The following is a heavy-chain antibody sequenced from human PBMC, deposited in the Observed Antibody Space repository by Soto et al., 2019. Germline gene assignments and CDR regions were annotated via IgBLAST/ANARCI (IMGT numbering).Heavy chain of an antibody. CDR3: AKDYLVGATLDWHFDY. D-gene: IGHD1-26*01. CDR2: ISGSGGST. Sequence: GGSLRLSCAASGFTFSSYAMSWVRQAPGKGLEWVSAISGSGGSTYYADSVKGRFTISRDNSKNTLYLQMNSLRAEDTAVYYCAKDYLVGATLDWHFDYWGQGTLVTVSS. V-gene: IGHV3-23*01. J-gene: IGHJ4*02. CDR1: GFTFSSYA.